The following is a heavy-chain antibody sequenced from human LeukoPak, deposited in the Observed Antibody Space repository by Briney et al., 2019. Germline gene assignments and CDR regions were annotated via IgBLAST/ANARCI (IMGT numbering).Heavy chain of an antibody. CDR3: ARDQGYGSGSYGAFDI. CDR1: GGSISLYF. J-gene: IGHJ3*02. Sequence: SETLSLTCTVSGGSISLYFWSWVRQPAGEGLEWIGRIYSSGSTNYNPSLKSRVTMSVDTSKNQFSLRLSSVTAADTAVYYCARDQGYGSGSYGAFDIWGQGTMVTVSS. CDR2: IYSSGST. D-gene: IGHD3-10*01. V-gene: IGHV4-4*07.